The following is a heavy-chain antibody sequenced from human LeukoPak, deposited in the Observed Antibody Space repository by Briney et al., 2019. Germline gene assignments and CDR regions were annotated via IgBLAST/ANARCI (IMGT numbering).Heavy chain of an antibody. V-gene: IGHV1-18*01. J-gene: IGHJ4*02. CDR1: GYTFTSYG. Sequence: ASVKVSCKASGYTFTSYGISWVRQAPGQGLEWMGWISAYNGNTNYAQKLQGRVTMTTDTSTSTAYVELRSLRSDDTAVYYCARVNQFFLYYYDSSGYYPLDYWGQGTLVTVSS. CDR2: ISAYNGNT. D-gene: IGHD3-22*01. CDR3: ARVNQFFLYYYDSSGYYPLDY.